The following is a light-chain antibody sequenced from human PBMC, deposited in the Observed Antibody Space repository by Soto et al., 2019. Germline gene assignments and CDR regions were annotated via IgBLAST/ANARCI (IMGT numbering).Light chain of an antibody. CDR2: GVS. J-gene: IGKJ3*01. CDR3: QQYGNSGVT. Sequence: EIVLTHSPATLSVSPGERATLSCRASQSVNSNYLAWHQQKPGQAPRLLIYGVSSRATGIPDRFSGSGSGTDFTLTISRLEPEDFAVYYCQQYGNSGVTFGPGTKVDIK. CDR1: QSVNSNY. V-gene: IGKV3-20*01.